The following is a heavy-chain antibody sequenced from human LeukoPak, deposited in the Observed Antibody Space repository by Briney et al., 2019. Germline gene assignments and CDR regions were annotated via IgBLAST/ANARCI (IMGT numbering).Heavy chain of an antibody. CDR2: IYYSGST. CDR1: GGSISGSY. CDR3: ARHQGGTLRDALDI. J-gene: IGHJ3*02. Sequence: SETLSLTCTVSGGSISGSYWSWIRQPPGKGLEWIGYIYYSGSTNYKPSLKSRVIISVDTSKNQFSLKVNSVTAADTAVYYCARHQGGTLRDALDIWGQGTMVTVSS. V-gene: IGHV4-59*08. D-gene: IGHD1-1*01.